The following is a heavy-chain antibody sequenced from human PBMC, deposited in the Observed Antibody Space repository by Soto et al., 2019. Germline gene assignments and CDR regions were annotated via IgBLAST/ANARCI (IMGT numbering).Heavy chain of an antibody. D-gene: IGHD3-10*01. CDR3: ENDILLWFGELTSVDY. CDR2: ISGSGGST. V-gene: IGHV3-23*01. Sequence: GGSLRLSCAASGFTFSSYAMSWVRQAPGKGLEWVSAISGSGGSTYYADSVKGRFTISRDNSKNTLYLQMNSLRAEDTAVYYCENDILLWFGELTSVDYWGQGTLVTVSS. J-gene: IGHJ4*02. CDR1: GFTFSSYA.